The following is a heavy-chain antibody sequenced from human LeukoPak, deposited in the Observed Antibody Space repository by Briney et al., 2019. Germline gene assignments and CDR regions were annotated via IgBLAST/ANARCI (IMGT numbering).Heavy chain of an antibody. CDR3: ARHVRIAVAGIYYFDY. CDR2: IYYSGST. CDR1: GGSISSSSYY. Sequence: SETLSLTCTVSGGSISSSSYYWGWIRQPPGKGLEWIGSIYYSGSTYYNLSLKSRVTISVDTSKNQFSLKLSSVTAADTAVYYCARHVRIAVAGIYYFDYWGQGTLVTVSS. V-gene: IGHV4-39*01. J-gene: IGHJ4*02. D-gene: IGHD6-19*01.